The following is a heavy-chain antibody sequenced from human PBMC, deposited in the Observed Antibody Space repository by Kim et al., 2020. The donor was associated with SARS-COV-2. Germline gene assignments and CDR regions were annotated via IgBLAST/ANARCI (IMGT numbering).Heavy chain of an antibody. J-gene: IGHJ4*02. D-gene: IGHD3-10*01. V-gene: IGHV1-3*01. CDR1: GYTFTSYA. CDR3: ARVEGYYYCSGSYYNLGY. CDR2: INAGNGNT. Sequence: ASVKVSCKASGYTFTSYAMHWVRQAPGQRLEWMGWINAGNGNTNYSQKFQGRVTITQDTPASTAYMELSSLRSEDTAVYYCARVEGYYYCSGSYYNLGYWGQGTLVTVSS.